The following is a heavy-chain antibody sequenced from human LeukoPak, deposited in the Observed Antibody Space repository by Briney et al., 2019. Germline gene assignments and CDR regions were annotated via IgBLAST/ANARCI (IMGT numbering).Heavy chain of an antibody. CDR1: GFSISRYW. V-gene: IGHV3-7*01. D-gene: IGHD4-17*01. Sequence: GVSLRLSCAASGFSISRYWMSWVRQAPGKGLEWVASVKQDGSEKYYVDSVKGRFTISRDNAKNSLSLQVNSLRAEDTAVYYCARGLGTDSGEDYWGQGTLVTVSS. J-gene: IGHJ4*02. CDR3: ARGLGTDSGEDY. CDR2: VKQDGSEK.